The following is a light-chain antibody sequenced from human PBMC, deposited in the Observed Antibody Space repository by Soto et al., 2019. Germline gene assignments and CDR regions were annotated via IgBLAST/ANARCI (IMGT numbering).Light chain of an antibody. CDR2: GAS. CDR1: QSISSNF. J-gene: IGKJ1*01. CDR3: QQYGGSPRT. V-gene: IGKV3-20*01. Sequence: IVLTQSPGTLSLSPWEGATLSCRASQSISSNFLAWYQQKRGQAPRLLIHGASNRATGIPDRFSGSGSGTDFTLTITRLGPEDFAVYYCQQYGGSPRTFGQGTKVDIK.